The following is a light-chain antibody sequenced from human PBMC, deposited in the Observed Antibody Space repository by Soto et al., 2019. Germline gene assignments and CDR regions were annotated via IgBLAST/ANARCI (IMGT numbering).Light chain of an antibody. Sequence: IGLTQSPRTLSLSPGERATFSCRASQSVSSSYLAWYQQKPGQAPRLLIYGASSRATGIPDRFSGSGSGTDFTLTIRRLEPEDFAVYYCQQYGSSYPWTFGQGTKVDIK. CDR2: GAS. CDR1: QSVSSSY. J-gene: IGKJ1*01. V-gene: IGKV3-20*01. CDR3: QQYGSSYPWT.